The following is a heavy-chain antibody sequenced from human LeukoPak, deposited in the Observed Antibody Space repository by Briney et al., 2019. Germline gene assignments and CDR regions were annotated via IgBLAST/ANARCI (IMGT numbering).Heavy chain of an antibody. D-gene: IGHD6-13*01. CDR1: GFTFSSYS. J-gene: IGHJ6*03. V-gene: IGHV3-9*01. CDR2: INWNGGNI. CDR3: AKDIAAAGTSGGYMDV. Sequence: QTGGSLRLSCAASGFTFSSYSMNWVRQAPGKGLEWVSGINWNGGNIGYADSVKGRFTISRDNAKNSLYLQMNSLRAEDTALYYCAKDIAAAGTSGGYMDVWGKGTTVTISS.